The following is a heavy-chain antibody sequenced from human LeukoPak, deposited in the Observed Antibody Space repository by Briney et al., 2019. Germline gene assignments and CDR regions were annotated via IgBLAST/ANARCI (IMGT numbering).Heavy chain of an antibody. J-gene: IGHJ4*02. D-gene: IGHD1-1*01. V-gene: IGHV1-46*01. CDR1: GYTFANYY. Sequence: ASVTVSCTASGYTFANYYIHWVRQAPGQGREWMGVINPKTDSPTYTQQFHGRVTLTSYMSARTGYMQLSSLTSDDTAVYYCARDRLDKVPELKHRGRATLLSVPS. CDR2: INPKTDSP. CDR3: ARDRLDKVPELKH.